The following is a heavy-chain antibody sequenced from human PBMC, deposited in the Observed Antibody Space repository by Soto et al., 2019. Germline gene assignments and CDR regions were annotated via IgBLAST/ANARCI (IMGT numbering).Heavy chain of an antibody. CDR1: GGTFSSYT. D-gene: IGHD2-15*01. Sequence: QVQLVQSGAEVKKPGSSVKVSCKASGGTFSSYTISWVRQAPGQGLEWMGRIIPILGIANYAQKFQGRVTITAEKSTSTAYMELSSVRSEDTAVYYCARVHSTIYCRGGSCYLGVWGQGTTVTVSS. J-gene: IGHJ6*02. CDR3: ARVHSTIYCRGGSCYLGV. V-gene: IGHV1-69*02. CDR2: IIPILGIA.